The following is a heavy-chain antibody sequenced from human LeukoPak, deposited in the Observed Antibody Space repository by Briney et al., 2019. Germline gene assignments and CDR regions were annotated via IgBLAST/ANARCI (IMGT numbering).Heavy chain of an antibody. V-gene: IGHV3-48*01. D-gene: IGHD5-12*01. CDR1: GFNFSDYS. J-gene: IGHJ4*01. Sequence: GGSLRLSCAASGFNFSDYSMNWVRQAPGKGLEWISYIGISSGNTKYADSVKGRFTISRDKARNSLYLQMNSLRVEDTAVYYCARDHRYAFDNWGHGTLVTVSS. CDR2: IGISSGNT. CDR3: ARDHRYAFDN.